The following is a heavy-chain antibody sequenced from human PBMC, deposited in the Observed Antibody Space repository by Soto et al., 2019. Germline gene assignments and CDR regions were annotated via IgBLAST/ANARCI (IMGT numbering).Heavy chain of an antibody. CDR3: AKYCSSDVCFDY. Sequence: GSLRLSCASSGFTFSSCSMNWVRQAPGKGLEWVSFISGSGDTKYYADSVKGRFTISRDNAKNPLYLQMSSLRDEDTAVYYCAKYCSSDVCFDYWGQGTLVTVSS. D-gene: IGHD2-8*01. J-gene: IGHJ4*02. CDR1: GFTFSSCS. CDR2: ISGSGDTK. V-gene: IGHV3-48*02.